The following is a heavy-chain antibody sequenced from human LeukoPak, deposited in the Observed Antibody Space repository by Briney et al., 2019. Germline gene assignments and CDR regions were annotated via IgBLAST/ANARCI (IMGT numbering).Heavy chain of an antibody. Sequence: GGSLRLSCAASGFTFSSYAMSWVRQAPGKGLEWVSAISGSGGSTYYADSVKGPFTISRDNSKNTLYLQMNSLRAEDTAVYYCAKATAKYGSGSYYNGYWGQGTLVTVSS. CDR2: ISGSGGST. D-gene: IGHD3-10*01. J-gene: IGHJ4*02. CDR1: GFTFSSYA. CDR3: AKATAKYGSGSYYNGY. V-gene: IGHV3-23*01.